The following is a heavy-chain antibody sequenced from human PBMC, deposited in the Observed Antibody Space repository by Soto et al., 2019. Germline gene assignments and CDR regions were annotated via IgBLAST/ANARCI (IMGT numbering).Heavy chain of an antibody. J-gene: IGHJ5*02. Sequence: ASETLSLTCTVSGGSISSSSYYWGWIRQPPGKGLEWIGSIYYSGSTYYNPSLKSRVTISVDSSKNQFSLKLSSVTAADTAVYYCVSVPAATNWFDPWGQGTLVTVSS. CDR2: IYYSGST. CDR1: GGSISSSSYY. CDR3: VSVPAATNWFDP. D-gene: IGHD2-2*01. V-gene: IGHV4-39*01.